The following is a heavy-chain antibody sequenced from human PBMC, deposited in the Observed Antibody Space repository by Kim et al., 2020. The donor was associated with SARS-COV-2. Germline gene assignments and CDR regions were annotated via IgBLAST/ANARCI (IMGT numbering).Heavy chain of an antibody. CDR3: ARARRTKGSGYYPGLDY. J-gene: IGHJ4*02. CDR2: ISAYNGNT. D-gene: IGHD3-22*01. Sequence: ASVKVSCKASGYTFTSYGISWVRQAPGQGLEWMGWISAYNGNTNYAQKLQGRVTMTTDTSTSTAYMELRSLRSDDTAVYYCARARRTKGSGYYPGLDYWGQGTLVTVSS. CDR1: GYTFTSYG. V-gene: IGHV1-18*01.